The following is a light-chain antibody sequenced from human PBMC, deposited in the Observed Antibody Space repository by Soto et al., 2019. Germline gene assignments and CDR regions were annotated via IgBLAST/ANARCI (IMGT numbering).Light chain of an antibody. Sequence: QSVLTQPPSVSGAPGQRVTISCTGSSSNIGAGYEVHWYQQLPGTAPKLLIYGNNNRPSGVPDRISGSKSGTSVSLAITGLRAEDEADYYSLSYDSRLGVVFGGGTKVTVL. V-gene: IGLV1-40*01. CDR1: SSNIGAGYE. J-gene: IGLJ3*02. CDR3: LSYDSRLGVV. CDR2: GNN.